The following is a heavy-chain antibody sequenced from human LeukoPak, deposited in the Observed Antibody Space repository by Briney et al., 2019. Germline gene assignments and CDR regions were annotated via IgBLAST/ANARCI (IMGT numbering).Heavy chain of an antibody. V-gene: IGHV1-8*01. CDR2: MDPNTGNT. Sequence: GALVKVSCKASGYTFTTCHINWVRQASGQGLEWMGWMDPNTGNTGYAQKFQGRVTMMRNTSISTAYMELSSLSSEDTAVYFCTRVFAGDEIGFWGQGTQVTVSS. CDR1: GYTFTTCH. J-gene: IGHJ4*02. D-gene: IGHD3-3*01. CDR3: TRVFAGDEIGF.